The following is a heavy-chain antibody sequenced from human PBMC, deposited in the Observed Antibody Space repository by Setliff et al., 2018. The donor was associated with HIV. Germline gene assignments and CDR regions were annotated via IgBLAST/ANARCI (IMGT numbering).Heavy chain of an antibody. J-gene: IGHJ4*02. Sequence: GESLRLSCAASGFTFASYGMHWVRQAPGKGLEWVTFVKYDGSSKYYADSVKGRFTISRDNSKNTLYLQMNSLRGEDTAVYYCAKDSYWEPRHPKFFDSWGQGTLVTVSS. CDR3: AKDSYWEPRHPKFFDS. D-gene: IGHD1-26*01. CDR2: VKYDGSSK. CDR1: GFTFASYG. V-gene: IGHV3-30*02.